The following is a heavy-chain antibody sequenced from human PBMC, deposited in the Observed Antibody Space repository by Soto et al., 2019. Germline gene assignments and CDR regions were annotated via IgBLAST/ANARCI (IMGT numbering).Heavy chain of an antibody. CDR2: LSYEGSEE. J-gene: IGHJ4*02. CDR3: ALTRRSSLLEVAGPGFEY. V-gene: IGHV3-30*03. D-gene: IGHD6-19*01. Sequence: PGGSLRLSCAASRFNFGVFAMHWVRQAPGKGLEWLSVLSYEGSEEYYADSVRGRFTISRDNSKNTLFLQMDSLRVDDTGVYYCALTRRSSLLEVAGPGFEYWGQGTLGNGSS. CDR1: RFNFGVFA.